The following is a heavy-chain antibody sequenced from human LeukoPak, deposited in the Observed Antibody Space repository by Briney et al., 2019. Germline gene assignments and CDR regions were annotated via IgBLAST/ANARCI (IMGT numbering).Heavy chain of an antibody. D-gene: IGHD2-2*01. J-gene: IGHJ3*01. CDR3: ARQRRYDADAFDV. Sequence: SETLSLTRTVSGGSISSYYWSWMRQPPGKGLEWIGYIYYSGSTKYNPSLKSRVTISVDTSKNQFSLKLSSVTAADTAVYYCARQRRYDADAFDVWGQGTMVTVSS. V-gene: IGHV4-59*08. CDR1: GGSISSYY. CDR2: IYYSGST.